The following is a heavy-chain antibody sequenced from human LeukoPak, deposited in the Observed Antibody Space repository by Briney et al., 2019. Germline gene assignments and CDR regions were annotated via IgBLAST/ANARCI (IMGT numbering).Heavy chain of an antibody. Sequence: SETLSLTCAVYGGSFSGYYWSWIRQPPGKGLEWIGEINHSGSTNYNPYLKSRVTISVDTSKIQFSLKLSSVTAADTAVYYCARGRGVTPVGGYFDYWGQGTLVTVSS. CDR3: ARGRGVTPVGGYFDY. D-gene: IGHD3-10*01. CDR1: GGSFSGYY. V-gene: IGHV4-34*01. J-gene: IGHJ4*02. CDR2: INHSGST.